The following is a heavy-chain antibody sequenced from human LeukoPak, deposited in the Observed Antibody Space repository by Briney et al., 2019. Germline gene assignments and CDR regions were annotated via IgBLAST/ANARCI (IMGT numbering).Heavy chain of an antibody. Sequence: GGSLRLSCAASGFTFSSYWMSWVRQAPGKGREWVANIKQDGSEKHNVDSVKGRFTISRDNAKNSLYLQMNSLRDEDTAVYYCVRDDSSGWYYFDYWGQGILVTVSS. J-gene: IGHJ4*02. V-gene: IGHV3-7*03. CDR1: GFTFSSYW. CDR2: IKQDGSEK. D-gene: IGHD6-19*01. CDR3: VRDDSSGWYYFDY.